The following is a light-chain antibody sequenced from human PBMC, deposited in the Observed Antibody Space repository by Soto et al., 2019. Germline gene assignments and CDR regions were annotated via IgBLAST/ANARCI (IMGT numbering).Light chain of an antibody. Sequence: QSALTQPASVSGSPGQSITISCTGTRSDVGGYNYVSWYQQHPGKAPKLMIYVVSNRPSGVSNRFSGSKSGNTASLTISGLQAEDEADYYCSSYTSSSTHYVFGTGTKVTVL. V-gene: IGLV2-14*01. CDR3: SSYTSSSTHYV. J-gene: IGLJ1*01. CDR2: VVS. CDR1: RSDVGGYNY.